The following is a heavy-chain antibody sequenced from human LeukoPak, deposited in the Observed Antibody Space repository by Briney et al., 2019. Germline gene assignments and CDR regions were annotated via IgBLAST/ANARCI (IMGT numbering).Heavy chain of an antibody. D-gene: IGHD6-13*01. CDR3: ARGKIGSAAAFDY. CDR1: GGTFSSYT. CDR2: IIPILGIE. Sequence: GASVKVSCKASGGTFSSYTISWVRQAPGQGLEWMGRIIPILGIENYAQKFQGRVTITADKSTSTAYMELSSLRSEDTAVYYCARGKIGSAAAFDYWGQGTLVTVSS. J-gene: IGHJ4*02. V-gene: IGHV1-69*02.